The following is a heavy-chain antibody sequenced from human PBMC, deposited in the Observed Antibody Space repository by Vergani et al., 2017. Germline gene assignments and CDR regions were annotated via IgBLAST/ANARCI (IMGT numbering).Heavy chain of an antibody. CDR3: AKRTTDYYYYMDV. CDR1: GFTFSSYA. V-gene: IGHV3-23*01. Sequence: EVQLLESGGGLLQPGGSLRLSCAASGFTFSSYAMNWVRQTPGKGLEWVSAISGSGGNTYYADSVKDRFTISRENSKNTLYLQINSLRAADTAVYYCAKRTTDYYYYMDVWGKGTTVTVSS. CDR2: ISGSGGNT. D-gene: IGHD4-17*01. J-gene: IGHJ6*03.